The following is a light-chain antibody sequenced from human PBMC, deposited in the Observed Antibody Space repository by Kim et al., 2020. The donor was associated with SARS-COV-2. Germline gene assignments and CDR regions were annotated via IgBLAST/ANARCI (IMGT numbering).Light chain of an antibody. CDR2: KNN. J-gene: IGLJ2*01. V-gene: IGLV3-1*01. Sequence: PGQTASSSCSGNKVGDKKACWYQQKPGQSHLLVIYKNNRRPSGIHERFSGYNGGNTATLTTSETQAMDEADYYWQAGDSSTVVFGGGTQLTVL. CDR1: KVGDKK. CDR3: QAGDSSTVV.